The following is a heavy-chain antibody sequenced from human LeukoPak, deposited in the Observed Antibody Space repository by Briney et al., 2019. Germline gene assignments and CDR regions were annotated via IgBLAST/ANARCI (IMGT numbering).Heavy chain of an antibody. D-gene: IGHD5-24*01. CDR1: GFTFSTYW. CDR3: AREMATIEAFDY. J-gene: IGHJ4*02. CDR2: IKQDGSEK. V-gene: IGHV3-7*01. Sequence: GGSLRLSCATSGFTFSTYWMSWVRQAPGKGLEWVANIKQDGSEKYYADSVTGRFTISRDNAKNSLYLQMNSLRAEDTAVYYCAREMATIEAFDYWGQGTLVTVSS.